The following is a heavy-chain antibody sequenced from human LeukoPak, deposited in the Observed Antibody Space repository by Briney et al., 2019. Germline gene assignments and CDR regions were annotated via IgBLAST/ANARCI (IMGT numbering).Heavy chain of an antibody. Sequence: GRSLRLSCAASGFTFDDYTMHWVRQAPGKGLEWVSLISWDGGSTYYADSVKGRFTISRDNSKNSLYLQMNSLRTEDTALYYCAKDNGRSGWYRDWGQGTLVTVSS. CDR2: ISWDGGST. CDR3: AKDNGRSGWYRD. J-gene: IGHJ4*02. CDR1: GFTFDDYT. V-gene: IGHV3-43*01. D-gene: IGHD6-19*01.